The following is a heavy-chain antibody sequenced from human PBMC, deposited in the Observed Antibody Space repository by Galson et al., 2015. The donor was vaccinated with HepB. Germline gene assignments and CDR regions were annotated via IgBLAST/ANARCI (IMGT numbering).Heavy chain of an antibody. V-gene: IGHV4-59*01. D-gene: IGHD5/OR15-5a*01. CDR3: ARTSTPWYFDL. Sequence: QVQLQESGPGLVKPSETLSLTCTVSGGSISSYYWSWIRQPPGKGLEWIGYIYYSGSTNYNPSLKSRVTISIDTSKNQFSMKLSSVTAADTAVYYCARTSTPWYFDLWGRGTLVTVSS. CDR2: IYYSGST. J-gene: IGHJ2*01. CDR1: GGSISSYY.